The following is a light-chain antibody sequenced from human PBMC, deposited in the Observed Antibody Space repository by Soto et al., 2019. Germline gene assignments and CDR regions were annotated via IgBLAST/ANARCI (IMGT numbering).Light chain of an antibody. CDR1: QGISSY. CDR2: AAS. Sequence: DLQLTQSPSFLSVSVGDRVTITCRASQGISSYLAWYQQKPGKAPKLRIYAASTLQSGVPSRFSGSGSETDFTLTISSLQPAEFATYSCQQSYSTTWTFCPGTKVDIK. CDR3: QQSYSTTWT. V-gene: IGKV1-9*01. J-gene: IGKJ1*01.